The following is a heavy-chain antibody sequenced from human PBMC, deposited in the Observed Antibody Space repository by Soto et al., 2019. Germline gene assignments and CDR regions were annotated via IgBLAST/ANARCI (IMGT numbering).Heavy chain of an antibody. Sequence: GASVEVCWEASGYSLSVYYVDWGRKDPGQGLEWMGWINPNSGGTNYAQKFQDRVTMTIDRSTTTAYLELRSLTSDDTAVYYCAKNGHPPYYYYGMDVWGQGTTVTVSS. CDR2: INPNSGGT. V-gene: IGHV1-2*02. J-gene: IGHJ6*02. CDR3: AKNGHPPYYYYGMDV. CDR1: GYSLSVYY. D-gene: IGHD2-8*01.